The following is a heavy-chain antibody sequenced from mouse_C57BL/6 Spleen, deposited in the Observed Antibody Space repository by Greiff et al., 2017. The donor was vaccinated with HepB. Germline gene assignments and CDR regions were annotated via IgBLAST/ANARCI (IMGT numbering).Heavy chain of an antibody. V-gene: IGHV1-64*01. Sequence: QVQLQQPGAELVKPGASVKLSWKASGYTFTSYWMHWVKQRPGQGLEWIGMIHPNSGSTNYNEKFKSKATLTVDKSSSTAYMQLSSLTSEDSAVYYCARHYGSSDAMDYWGQGTSVTVSS. CDR3: ARHYGSSDAMDY. CDR1: GYTFTSYW. J-gene: IGHJ4*01. CDR2: IHPNSGST. D-gene: IGHD1-1*01.